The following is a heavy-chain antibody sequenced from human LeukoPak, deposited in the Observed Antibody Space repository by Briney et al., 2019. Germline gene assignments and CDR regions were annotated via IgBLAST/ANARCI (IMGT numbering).Heavy chain of an antibody. Sequence: PGASLRLSWTASGFTVSSNYLCWVCQAPAKGPGRVSVTYGGGSTYYEDYVKGRFTISGDNSKNKLYLKMNSLRAEDTAVYYCARDPIRGIGAAGGGGADYWGQGTLVTVSS. CDR2: TYGGGST. J-gene: IGHJ4*02. D-gene: IGHD5-24*01. V-gene: IGHV3-66*01. CDR1: GFTVSSNY. CDR3: ARDPIRGIGAAGGGGADY.